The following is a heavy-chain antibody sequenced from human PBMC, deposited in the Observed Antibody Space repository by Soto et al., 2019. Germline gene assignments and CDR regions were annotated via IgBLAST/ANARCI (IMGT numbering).Heavy chain of an antibody. CDR2: IYHNGIT. V-gene: IGHV4-30-2*01. CDR3: ARGLAVRGSYGLDV. J-gene: IGHJ6*02. Sequence: PSETLSLTCAVSGASISRGGSSWSWIRQAPGTGLEWIGYIYHNGITNYNPSLKSRVTISVGKSQNQFSLSLNFVTAADTAVYYCARGLAVRGSYGLDVWGQGTTVTVSS. CDR1: GASISRGGSS. D-gene: IGHD3-10*01.